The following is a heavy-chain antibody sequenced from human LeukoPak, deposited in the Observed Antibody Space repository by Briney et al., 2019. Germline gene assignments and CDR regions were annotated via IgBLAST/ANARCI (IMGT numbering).Heavy chain of an antibody. CDR3: AKPLYSYDY. CDR2: IKQDGSEK. CDR1: GFTFSSYW. J-gene: IGHJ4*02. V-gene: IGHV3-7*01. D-gene: IGHD5-18*01. Sequence: PGGSLRLSCAASGFTFSSYWLSWVRQAPGKGLEWVANIKQDGSEKYYVDSVKGRFTISRDNAKNSLYLQMNSLRAEDTALYYCAKPLYSYDYWGQGTLVTVSS.